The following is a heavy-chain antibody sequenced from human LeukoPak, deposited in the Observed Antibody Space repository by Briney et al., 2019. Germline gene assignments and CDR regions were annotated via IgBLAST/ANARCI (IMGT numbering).Heavy chain of an antibody. D-gene: IGHD3-10*01. Sequence: SVKVSCKASGGTFSSYAISWVRQAPGQGLERMGRIIPILGIANYAQKFQGRVTITADKSTSTAYMELSSLRSEDTAVYYCARAGITMVRGVGYWGQGTLVTVSS. CDR2: IIPILGIA. V-gene: IGHV1-69*04. J-gene: IGHJ4*02. CDR3: ARAGITMVRGVGY. CDR1: GGTFSSYA.